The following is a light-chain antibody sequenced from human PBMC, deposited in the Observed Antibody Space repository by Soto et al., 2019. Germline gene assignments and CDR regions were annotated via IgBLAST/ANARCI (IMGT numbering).Light chain of an antibody. CDR3: CSYAGSSTFHVV. J-gene: IGLJ2*01. Sequence: QSPLTQPASVSGSPGQSITISCTGTSSDVGSYNLVSWYQQHPGKAPKLMIYEVSKRPSGVSNRFSGSKSGNTASLTISGLQAEDEADYYCCSYAGSSTFHVVFGGGTKLTVL. CDR2: EVS. CDR1: SSDVGSYNL. V-gene: IGLV2-23*02.